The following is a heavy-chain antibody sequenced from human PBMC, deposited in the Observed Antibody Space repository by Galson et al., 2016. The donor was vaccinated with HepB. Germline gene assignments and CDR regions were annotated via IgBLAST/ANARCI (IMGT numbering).Heavy chain of an antibody. CDR2: ISYDRSNK. D-gene: IGHD2-15*01. CDR1: GFTFSTYG. V-gene: IGHV3-30*18. Sequence: SLRLSCAASGFTFSTYGMHWVRQAPGKGLEWVAVISYDRSNKNYAASVKGRFTISRDNSKNTLYLEMTSLREEDTAVYYCAKERGDCSGGTCRYHDAFDIWGQGTWSPSLQ. CDR3: AKERGDCSGGTCRYHDAFDI. J-gene: IGHJ3*02.